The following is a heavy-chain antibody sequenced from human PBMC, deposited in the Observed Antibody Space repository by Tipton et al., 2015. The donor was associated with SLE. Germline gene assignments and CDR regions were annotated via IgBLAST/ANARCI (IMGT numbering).Heavy chain of an antibody. CDR1: GCTFSSYS. CDR3: ARAPNVDWFIFDY. CDR2: ISSSSSTI. D-gene: IGHD3-9*01. V-gene: IGHV3-48*01. J-gene: IGHJ4*02. Sequence: SLRLSCAASGCTFSSYSLNWVRQAPGKGLEWVSYISSSSSTIYYADSVKGRVTISRDKSKNTLYLHMNSLRAEDTAVYYCARAPNVDWFIFDYWGQGTLVTVSS.